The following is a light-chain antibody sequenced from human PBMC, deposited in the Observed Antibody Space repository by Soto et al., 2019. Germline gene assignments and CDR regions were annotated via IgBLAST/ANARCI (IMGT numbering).Light chain of an antibody. CDR1: SSDVGNYNC. CDR2: DVT. CDR3: CSCADTYTLM. V-gene: IGLV2-11*01. Sequence: QSALTQPRSVSGSPGQSVTISCTGTSSDVGNYNCVSWYQQHPGKAPKLMIYDVTERPSGVPDRFSGSKSGYTASLIISGLQAEDEADYYCCSCADTYTLMFGGGTKVTVL. J-gene: IGLJ3*02.